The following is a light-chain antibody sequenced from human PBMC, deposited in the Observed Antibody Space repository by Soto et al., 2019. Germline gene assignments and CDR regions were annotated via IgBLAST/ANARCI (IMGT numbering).Light chain of an antibody. J-gene: IGKJ5*01. Sequence: EIVLTQSPGTLSLSPGERATLSCRASQSVASRNLAWYQQKPGQAPRLLIYDASNRATGIPARFSGSGSGTDFTLTISSLEPEDFAVYYCQQRSNWPITFGQGTRLEIK. CDR1: QSVASRN. CDR3: QQRSNWPIT. V-gene: IGKV3-11*01. CDR2: DAS.